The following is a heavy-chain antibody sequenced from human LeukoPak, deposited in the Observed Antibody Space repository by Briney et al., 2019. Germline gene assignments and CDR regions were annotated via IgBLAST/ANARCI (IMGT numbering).Heavy chain of an antibody. V-gene: IGHV1-2*02. CDR2: INPNSGGT. CDR3: AREIGYYYDSSGYYDTDY. D-gene: IGHD3-22*01. CDR1: GYTFTGYY. Sequence: GASVKVSCKASGYTFTGYYMHWVRQAPGQGLEWMGWINPNSGGTNYAQKFQGRVTMTRDTSISTAYMELSRLRSDDTAVYYCAREIGYYYDSSGYYDTDYWGQGTLVTVSS. J-gene: IGHJ4*02.